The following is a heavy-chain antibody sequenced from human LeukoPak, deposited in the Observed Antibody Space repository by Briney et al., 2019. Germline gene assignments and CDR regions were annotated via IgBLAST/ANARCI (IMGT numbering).Heavy chain of an antibody. CDR3: ARAWGSPDYYYYYMDV. V-gene: IGHV1-18*01. D-gene: IGHD3-16*01. CDR1: GYTFTSNG. Sequence: ASVKVSCKTSGYTFTSNGISWMRQAPGQGLEWMGWISTYSGNTNYAQNLQGRVTMTTDTSTSTAYMELRSLRSDDTAVYYCARAWGSPDYYYYYMDVWGKGTTVTVSS. J-gene: IGHJ6*03. CDR2: ISTYSGNT.